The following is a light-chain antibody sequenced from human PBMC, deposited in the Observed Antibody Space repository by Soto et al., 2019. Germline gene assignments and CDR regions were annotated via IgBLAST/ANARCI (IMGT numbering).Light chain of an antibody. CDR3: QQYNNWVT. Sequence: EIVLTQSPATLSLSPGERATLSCRASQSVSSNLACYQQKPCQAPRLLIYGASTRATGIPARFSGSGSGTEFTLTISSLQSEDFAAYYCQQYNNWVTFGQGTKVDIK. CDR1: QSVSSN. J-gene: IGKJ1*01. V-gene: IGKV3-15*01. CDR2: GAS.